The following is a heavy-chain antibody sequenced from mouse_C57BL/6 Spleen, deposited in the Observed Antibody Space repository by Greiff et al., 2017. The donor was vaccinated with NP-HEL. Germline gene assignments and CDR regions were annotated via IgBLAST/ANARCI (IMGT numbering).Heavy chain of an antibody. CDR2: IYPGSGST. V-gene: IGHV1-55*01. J-gene: IGHJ3*01. D-gene: IGHD2-4*01. Sequence: QVQLQQPGAELVKPGASVKMSCKASGYTFTSYWITWVKQRPGQGLEWIGDIYPGSGSTNYNEKFKSKATLTVDTSSSTAYMQLSSLTSEDSAVYYCARSHDYVGAFAYWGQGTLVTVSA. CDR3: ARSHDYVGAFAY. CDR1: GYTFTSYW.